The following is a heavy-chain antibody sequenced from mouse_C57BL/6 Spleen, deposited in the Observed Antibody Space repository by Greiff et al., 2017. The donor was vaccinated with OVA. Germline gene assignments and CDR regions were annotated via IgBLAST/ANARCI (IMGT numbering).Heavy chain of an antibody. Sequence: QVQLQQSGAELVKPGASVKLSCKASGYTFTGYYMNWVKQRPGQGLEWIGVINPNCGSTNYNEKFKGKATLTVDKSSSTAYMQLSSLTSEDSAVYYCARSNWLDYWGQGTTVTVSA. D-gene: IGHD2-5*01. V-gene: IGHV1-64*01. CDR3: ARSNWLDY. J-gene: IGHJ2*01. CDR1: GYTFTGYY. CDR2: INPNCGST.